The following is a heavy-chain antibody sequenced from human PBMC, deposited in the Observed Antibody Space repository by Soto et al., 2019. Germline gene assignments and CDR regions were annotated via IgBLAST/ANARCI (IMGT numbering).Heavy chain of an antibody. Sequence: GALVKVSCQFSGYTITELSMPWVRQAPGKGLEWMGGFDPEDGETIYAQKFQGRVTMTEDTSTDTAYMELSSLRSEDTAVYYCATGQSVNCSGGSCYSLYYYYYGMDVWGQGTTITV. J-gene: IGHJ6*02. V-gene: IGHV1-24*01. CDR2: FDPEDGET. CDR3: ATGQSVNCSGGSCYSLYYYYYGMDV. D-gene: IGHD2-15*01. CDR1: GYTITELS.